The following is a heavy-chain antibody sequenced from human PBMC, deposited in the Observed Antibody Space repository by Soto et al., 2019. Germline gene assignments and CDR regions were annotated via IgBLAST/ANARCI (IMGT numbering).Heavy chain of an antibody. J-gene: IGHJ4*02. CDR3: AEDPNFPVTTFDY. Sequence: GGSLRLSCAASGFTFSSYGMHWVRQAPGKGLEWVAVISYDGSNKYYADSVKGRFTISRDNSKNTLYLQMNSLRAEDTAVYYCAEDPNFPVTTFDYWGQGTMVTVSS. D-gene: IGHD7-27*01. CDR2: ISYDGSNK. V-gene: IGHV3-30*18. CDR1: GFTFSSYG.